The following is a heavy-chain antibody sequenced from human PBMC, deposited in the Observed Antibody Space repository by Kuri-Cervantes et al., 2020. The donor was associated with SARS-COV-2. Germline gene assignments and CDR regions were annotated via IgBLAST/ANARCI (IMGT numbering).Heavy chain of an antibody. V-gene: IGHV3-21*01. J-gene: IGHJ4*02. D-gene: IGHD6-6*01. CDR1: GFTVSSYS. CDR2: ISSSSSYI. CDR3: ARVPSSSGFFDY. Sequence: GESLKISCAASGFTVSSYSMNWVRQAPGKGLEWVSSISSSSSYIYYADSVKGRFTISRDNAKNSLYLQMNSLRAEDTAVYYCARVPSSSGFFDYWGQGTLVTVSS.